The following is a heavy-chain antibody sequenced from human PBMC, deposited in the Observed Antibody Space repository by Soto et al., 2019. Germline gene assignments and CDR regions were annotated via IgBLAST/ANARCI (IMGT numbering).Heavy chain of an antibody. CDR3: ARWGGSRTSGYYIEY. V-gene: IGHV3-33*01. D-gene: IGHD3-10*01. CDR2: TSYDGSNK. Sequence: QLQLVESGGGVVQPGRSLRLSCAASGYVFNHYGMHWVRQAPGKGLEWVALTSYDGSNKQYADSVKGRFTISRDDSKNTVYLQMNSLRVDDTAVYYGARWGGSRTSGYYIEYWGQGTLVTVSS. CDR1: GYVFNHYG. J-gene: IGHJ4*02.